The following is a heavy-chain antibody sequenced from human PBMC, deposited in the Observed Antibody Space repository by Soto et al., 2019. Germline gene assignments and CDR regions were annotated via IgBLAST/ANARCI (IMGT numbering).Heavy chain of an antibody. J-gene: IGHJ5*02. Sequence: QVQLVESGGGVVQPGRSLRLSCAASGFTFSSYGMHWVRQAPGKGLEWGAVISYDGSNKYYADSVKGRFTISRDNSKNTLYLQMNSLRAEDTAVYYCAKSYKWELQGPWGQGTLVTVSS. CDR3: AKSYKWELQGP. CDR2: ISYDGSNK. V-gene: IGHV3-30*18. CDR1: GFTFSSYG. D-gene: IGHD1-26*01.